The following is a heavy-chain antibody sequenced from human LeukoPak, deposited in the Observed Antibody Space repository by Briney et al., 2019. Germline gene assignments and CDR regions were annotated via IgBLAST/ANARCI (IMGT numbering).Heavy chain of an antibody. CDR1: GFTFSSYW. CDR2: IKQDGSEK. J-gene: IGHJ4*02. CDR3: AKVGATGTRVFDY. D-gene: IGHD1-7*01. V-gene: IGHV3-7*01. Sequence: PGGSLRLSCAASGFTFSSYWMSWVRQAPGKGLEWVAKIKQDGSEKYYVDSVKGRFTISRDNAKNSLYLQMNSLRAEDTAVYYCAKVGATGTRVFDYWGQGALITVSS.